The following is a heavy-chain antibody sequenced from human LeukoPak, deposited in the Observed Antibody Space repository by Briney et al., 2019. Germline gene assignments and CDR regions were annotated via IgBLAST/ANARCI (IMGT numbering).Heavy chain of an antibody. CDR3: ARDLNYYGSGSSPGFDP. CDR1: GGSISSYY. J-gene: IGHJ5*02. V-gene: IGHV4-59*01. CDR2: IYYSGST. D-gene: IGHD3-10*01. Sequence: SETLSLTCTVSGGSISSYYWSWIRQPPGKGLDWIGYIYYSGSTNYNPSLKSRVTISVDTSKNQFSLKLSSVTAADTAVYYCARDLNYYGSGSSPGFDPWGQGTLVTVSS.